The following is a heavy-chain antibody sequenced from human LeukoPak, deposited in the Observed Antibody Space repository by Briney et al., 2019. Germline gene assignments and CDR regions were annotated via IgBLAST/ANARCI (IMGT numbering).Heavy chain of an antibody. J-gene: IGHJ5*02. Sequence: GGSLRLSCAASGFTLSSYWMHWVRQGPGKGLVWVSRINSDGSSTSYADSVKGRFTISRDNAKNTLYLQMNSLRAEDTAVYYCARGAQSWEPDNWFDPWGQGTLVTVSS. D-gene: IGHD1-26*01. V-gene: IGHV3-74*01. CDR2: INSDGSST. CDR1: GFTLSSYW. CDR3: ARGAQSWEPDNWFDP.